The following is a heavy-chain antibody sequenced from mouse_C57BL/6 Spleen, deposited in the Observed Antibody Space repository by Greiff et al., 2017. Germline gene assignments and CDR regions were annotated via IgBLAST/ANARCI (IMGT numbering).Heavy chain of an antibody. CDR2: IYPGDGDT. V-gene: IGHV1-82*01. D-gene: IGHD1-1*01. CDR3: ARDPGSSYGYYAMAY. J-gene: IGHJ4*01. CDR1: GYAFSSSW. Sequence: QVQLKESGPELVKPGASVKISCKASGYAFSSSWLNWVKQRPGKGLEWIGRIYPGDGDTNYNGKVKGKATLTADKSSSTAYMQLSSLTSEDSAVYFWARDPGSSYGYYAMAYWGQGTSVTVSS.